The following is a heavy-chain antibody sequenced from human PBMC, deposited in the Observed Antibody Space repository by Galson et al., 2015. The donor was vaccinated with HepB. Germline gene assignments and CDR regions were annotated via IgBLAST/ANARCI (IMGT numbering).Heavy chain of an antibody. CDR3: AKQPQYCGGDCYSVSDG. V-gene: IGHV3-23*01. CDR2: ISGSGATT. J-gene: IGHJ4*02. Sequence: SLRLSCAASGFTFSTYAITWVRQAPGKGLEWVAVISGSGATTFYADSVKGRFTISRDNSKNTVYLQMNSLRADDTAVYYCAKQPQYCGGDCYSVSDGWGQGTLVTGSS. D-gene: IGHD2-21*02. CDR1: GFTFSTYA.